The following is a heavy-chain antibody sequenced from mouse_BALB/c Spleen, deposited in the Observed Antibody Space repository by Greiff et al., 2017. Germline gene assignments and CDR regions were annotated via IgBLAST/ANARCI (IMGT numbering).Heavy chain of an antibody. J-gene: IGHJ4*01. CDR1: GYSFTGYY. CDR2: ISCYNGAT. V-gene: IGHV1S34*01. CDR3: ARFPIATVVAHVAMDY. Sequence: LVKTGASVKISCKASGYSFTGYYMHWVKQSHGKSLEWIGYISCYNGATSYNQKFKGKATFTVDTSSSTAYMQFNSLTSEDSAVYYCARFPIATVVAHVAMDYWGQGTSVTVSS. D-gene: IGHD1-1*01.